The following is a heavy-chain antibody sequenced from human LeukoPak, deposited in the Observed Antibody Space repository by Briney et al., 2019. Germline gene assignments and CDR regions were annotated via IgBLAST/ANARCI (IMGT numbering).Heavy chain of an antibody. Sequence: GASVKVSCEASGYTFSDYYIHWVRQAPGQGLEWVGRILPKSGGTTYAQKFQGRVTVTRDTSIGTAYMELSSLRSEDTAVYYCARAYDFPDYWGQGTLVTVSS. D-gene: IGHD3-3*01. V-gene: IGHV1-2*06. CDR1: GYTFSDYY. J-gene: IGHJ4*02. CDR2: ILPKSGGT. CDR3: ARAYDFPDY.